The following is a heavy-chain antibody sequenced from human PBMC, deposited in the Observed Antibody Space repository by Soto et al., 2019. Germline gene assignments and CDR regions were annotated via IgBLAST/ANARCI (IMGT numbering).Heavy chain of an antibody. CDR1: GFTFSSYA. J-gene: IGHJ4*02. V-gene: IGHV3-30-3*01. D-gene: IGHD6-19*01. Sequence: GGSLRLSCAASGFTFSSYAMHWVRQAPGKGLEWVAVISYDGSNKYYADSVKGRFTISRDNSRNTLYLQMNSLRAEDTAVYYCARVRWQWLPPDYDYWGQGTLVTVSS. CDR3: ARVRWQWLPPDYDY. CDR2: ISYDGSNK.